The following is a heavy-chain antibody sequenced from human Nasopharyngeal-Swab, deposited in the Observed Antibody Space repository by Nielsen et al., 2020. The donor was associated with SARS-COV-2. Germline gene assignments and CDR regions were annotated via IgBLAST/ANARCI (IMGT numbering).Heavy chain of an antibody. Sequence: RQAPGKRLEWIGYIYYSGSTQYNPSLKSRATISVDTSKNQFSLKLSSVTAADTAVYYCARGYCSGGSCYRYYYYYYMDVWGKGTTVTVSS. CDR2: IYYSGST. V-gene: IGHV4-59*01. CDR3: ARGYCSGGSCYRYYYYYYMDV. D-gene: IGHD2-15*01. J-gene: IGHJ6*03.